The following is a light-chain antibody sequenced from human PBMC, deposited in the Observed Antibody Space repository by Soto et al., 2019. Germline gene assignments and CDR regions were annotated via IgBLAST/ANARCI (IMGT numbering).Light chain of an antibody. Sequence: QSVLTQPPSVSGAPGQRVTISCTGSSSNIGAGYDVHWYRQLPGTAPKLLIYGNSNRPSGVPDRFSGSKSDTSASLAITGLQAEDEADYYCQSYDSRLSGYVVFGGGTKVTVL. CDR1: SSNIGAGYD. J-gene: IGLJ2*01. V-gene: IGLV1-40*01. CDR3: QSYDSRLSGYVV. CDR2: GNS.